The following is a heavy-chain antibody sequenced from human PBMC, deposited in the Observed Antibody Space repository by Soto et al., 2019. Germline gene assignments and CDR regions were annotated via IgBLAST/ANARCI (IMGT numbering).Heavy chain of an antibody. V-gene: IGHV1-69*12. Sequence: QVQLVQSGAEVKKPGSSVKVSCKAPGGTFSSYAISWVRQAPGQGLEWMGGIIPIFGTANYAQKFQGRVTITADESTSTAYMELSSLRSEDTAVYYCAREVTLELRIPGYLGYWGQGTLVTVSS. CDR1: GGTFSSYA. J-gene: IGHJ4*02. CDR2: IIPIFGTA. D-gene: IGHD1-7*01. CDR3: AREVTLELRIPGYLGY.